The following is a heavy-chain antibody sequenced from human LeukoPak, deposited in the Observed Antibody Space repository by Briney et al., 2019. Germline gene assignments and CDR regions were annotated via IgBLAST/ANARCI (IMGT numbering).Heavy chain of an antibody. V-gene: IGHV3-20*04. CDR3: AGDRAQWSRKEYSWFDP. Sequence: GGSLRLSCAASGFTFDDYGMSWVRQAPGKGLEWVSGINWNGGSRGYADSVKGRFTISRDNAKNSLYLQMNSLRAEDTALYYCAGDRAQWSRKEYSWFDPWGQGTLVTVSS. CDR1: GFTFDDYG. D-gene: IGHD6-19*01. CDR2: INWNGGSR. J-gene: IGHJ5*02.